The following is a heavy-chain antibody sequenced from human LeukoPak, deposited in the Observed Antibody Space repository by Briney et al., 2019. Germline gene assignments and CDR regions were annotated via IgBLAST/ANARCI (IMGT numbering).Heavy chain of an antibody. CDR1: GFTFDDYA. J-gene: IGHJ2*01. CDR2: ISWNSGSI. Sequence: GRSLRLSCAASGFTFDDYAMHWVRQAPGKGLEWVSGISWNSGSIGYADSVKGRFTISRDNAKNSLYLQMNSLRAEDTALYYCAEDRQWLVYGWYFDLWGRGTLVTVSS. D-gene: IGHD6-19*01. V-gene: IGHV3-9*01. CDR3: AEDRQWLVYGWYFDL.